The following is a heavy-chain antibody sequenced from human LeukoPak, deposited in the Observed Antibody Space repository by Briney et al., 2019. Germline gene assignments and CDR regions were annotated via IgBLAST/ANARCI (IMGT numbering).Heavy chain of an antibody. V-gene: IGHV1-18*01. Sequence: ASVKVSCKTSGYTFTTYGFSWVRQAPGQGPEWMGWISGYNGNTKYAQKFQDRVIMTTDTSTSTVSMELRSLRSDDTAVYYCARGSLVSPDYWGQGTLVTVSS. D-gene: IGHD2-15*01. J-gene: IGHJ4*02. CDR1: GYTFTTYG. CDR2: ISGYNGNT. CDR3: ARGSLVSPDY.